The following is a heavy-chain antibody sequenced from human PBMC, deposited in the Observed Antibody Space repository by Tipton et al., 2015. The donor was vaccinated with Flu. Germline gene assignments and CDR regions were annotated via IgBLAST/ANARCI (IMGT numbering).Heavy chain of an antibody. Sequence: TLSLTCTVSGGSISSGSYYWSWIRQPAGKGLEWIGRIYTSGSTNYNPSLKSRVTIPVDTSKNQFSLKLSSVTAADTAVYYCARGGQWLDEYFQHWGQGTLVTVSS. V-gene: IGHV4-61*02. D-gene: IGHD6-19*01. J-gene: IGHJ1*01. CDR2: IYTSGST. CDR3: ARGGQWLDEYFQH. CDR1: GGSISSGSYY.